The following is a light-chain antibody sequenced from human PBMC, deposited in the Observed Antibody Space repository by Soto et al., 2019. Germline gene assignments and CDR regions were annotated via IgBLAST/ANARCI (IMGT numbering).Light chain of an antibody. Sequence: IVLAQSPATLSVSPGERATLSCRASQSVSIKLAWCQQKPGQAPRLLIYDTSTRATGIPARFSGSGSGTEFTLTISILQSEDFAVYYCQQYNNRTPMTFGQGTRLENK. V-gene: IGKV3-15*01. CDR3: QQYNNRTPMT. CDR1: QSVSIK. CDR2: DTS. J-gene: IGKJ5*01.